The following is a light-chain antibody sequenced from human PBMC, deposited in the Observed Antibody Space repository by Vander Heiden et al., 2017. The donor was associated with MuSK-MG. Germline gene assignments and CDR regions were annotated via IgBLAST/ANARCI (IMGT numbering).Light chain of an antibody. V-gene: IGKV4-1*01. Sequence: DIVMTQSPDSLPVSLGERATINCKSSQTVLYTSNNKDYLAWYQQKPGQPPKLLIYWASTRESGVPDRFSGSGSGTDFTLTISSLQAEDVAVYYCQQDDSTPWTFGQGTKVEFK. CDR1: QTVLYTSNNKDY. J-gene: IGKJ1*01. CDR3: QQDDSTPWT. CDR2: WAS.